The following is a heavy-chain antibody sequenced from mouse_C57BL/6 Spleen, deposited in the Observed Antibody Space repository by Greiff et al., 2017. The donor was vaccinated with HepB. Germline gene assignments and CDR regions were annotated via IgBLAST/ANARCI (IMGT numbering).Heavy chain of an antibody. D-gene: IGHD2-4*01. CDR3: ARSTLSTMMGTWFAY. CDR1: GFTFTDYY. Sequence: EVKVVESGGGLVQPGGSLSLSCAASGFTFTDYYMSWVRQPPGKALEWLGFIRNKANGYTTEYSASVKGRFTISRDNSQSILYLQMNALRAEDSATYYCARSTLSTMMGTWFAYWGQGTLVTVSA. V-gene: IGHV7-3*01. CDR2: IRNKANGYTT. J-gene: IGHJ3*01.